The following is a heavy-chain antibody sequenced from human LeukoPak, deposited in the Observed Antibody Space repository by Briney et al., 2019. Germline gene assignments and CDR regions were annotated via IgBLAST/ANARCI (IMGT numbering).Heavy chain of an antibody. J-gene: IGHJ3*02. Sequence: PSETLSLTCTVSGGSINSYYWSWIRQPAGKGLEWIGRIYTSGSTNYNPSLKSRVTMSVDTSKNQFSLKLSSVTAADTAVYYCARDIVSTLSGVDASDIWGQGTMVTVSS. CDR2: IYTSGST. CDR3: ARDIVSTLSGVDASDI. D-gene: IGHD5/OR15-5a*01. V-gene: IGHV4-4*07. CDR1: GGSINSYY.